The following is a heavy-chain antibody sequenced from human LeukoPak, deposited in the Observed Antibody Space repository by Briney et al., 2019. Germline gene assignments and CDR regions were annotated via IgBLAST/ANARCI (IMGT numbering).Heavy chain of an antibody. J-gene: IGHJ4*02. D-gene: IGHD5-12*01. Sequence: SETLSLTCTVSGGSISSSSYYWGWIRQPPGKGLEWIGSIYYSGSTYYNPSLKSRVTISVDTSKNQFSPKLSSVTAADTAVYYCARARAVLGYVPIDYWGQGTLVTVSS. V-gene: IGHV4-39*07. CDR3: ARARAVLGYVPIDY. CDR1: GGSISSSSYY. CDR2: IYYSGST.